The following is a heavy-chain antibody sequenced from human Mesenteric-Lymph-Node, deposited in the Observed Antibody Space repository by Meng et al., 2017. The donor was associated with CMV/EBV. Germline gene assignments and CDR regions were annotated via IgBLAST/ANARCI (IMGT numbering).Heavy chain of an antibody. CDR1: GSISSSNW. CDR3: ARVSMDILTGGYGMDV. Sequence: GSISSSNWWSWVRQPPGKGLEWIGEIYHSGSTNYNPSLKSRVTISVDKSKNQFSLKLSSVTAADTAVYYCARVSMDILTGGYGMDVWGQGTTVTVSS. J-gene: IGHJ6*02. V-gene: IGHV4-4*02. D-gene: IGHD3-9*01. CDR2: IYHSGST.